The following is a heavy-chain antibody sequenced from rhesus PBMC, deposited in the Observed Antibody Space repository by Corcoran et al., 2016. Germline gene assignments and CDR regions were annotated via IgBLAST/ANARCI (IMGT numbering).Heavy chain of an antibody. CDR3: AIAAAGPFDY. V-gene: IGHV4-165*01. D-gene: IGHD6S26*01. CDR2: IGGSSGVT. Sequence: QVQLQESGPGLVKPSETLSLTCAVSGGSISGYWWGWIRQPPGEGLGWFGYIGGSSGVTYYNPSLESLVTISTDTSMPQFSLTLRSVAAADTAVYYCAIAAAGPFDYWGQGVLVTVSS. J-gene: IGHJ4*01. CDR1: GGSISGYW.